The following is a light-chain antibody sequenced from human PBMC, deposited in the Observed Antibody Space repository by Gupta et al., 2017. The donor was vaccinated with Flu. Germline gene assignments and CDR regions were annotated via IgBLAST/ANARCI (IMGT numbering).Light chain of an antibody. CDR2: AAS. V-gene: IGKV3-20*01. Sequence: TLSLSPEARGTFSCRAGQSGKINYLDWLQQKAVQAPRLLIYAASNRDTGIKDRFSGSGYGKELTLTISRRELEDFAGYYCQQNGSKRGSTFGQGTHLEIK. CDR1: QSGKINY. J-gene: IGKJ2*01. CDR3: QQNGSKRGST.